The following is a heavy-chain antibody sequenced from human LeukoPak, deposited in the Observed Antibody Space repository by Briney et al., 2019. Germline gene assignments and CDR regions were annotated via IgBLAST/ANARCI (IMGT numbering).Heavy chain of an antibody. CDR3: ARGKQTYYYDSSGSFDY. J-gene: IGHJ4*02. CDR2: ISGSGGST. CDR1: GFTFSSYW. D-gene: IGHD3-22*01. V-gene: IGHV3-23*01. Sequence: GGSLRLSCAASGFTFSSYWMSWVRQAPGKGLEWVSAISGSGGSTYYADSVKGRFTISRDNSKNTLYLQMNSLRAEDTAVYYCARGKQTYYYDSSGSFDYWGQGTLVTVSS.